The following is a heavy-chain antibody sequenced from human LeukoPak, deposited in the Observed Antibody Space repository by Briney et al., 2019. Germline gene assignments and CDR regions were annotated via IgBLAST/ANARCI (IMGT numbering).Heavy chain of an antibody. J-gene: IGHJ4*02. Sequence: SETLSLTCTVSGGSISSGGYYWSWIRQHPGTGLEWIGYIYYSGSTYYNPSLKSRVTISVDTSKNQFSLKLSSVTAADTAVYYCAREPYSSSWHLYFDYWGQGTLVTVSS. CDR3: AREPYSSSWHLYFDY. V-gene: IGHV4-31*03. D-gene: IGHD6-13*01. CDR2: IYYSGST. CDR1: GGSISSGGYY.